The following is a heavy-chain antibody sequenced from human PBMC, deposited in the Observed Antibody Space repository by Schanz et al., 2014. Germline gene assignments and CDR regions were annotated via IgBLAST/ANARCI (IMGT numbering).Heavy chain of an antibody. D-gene: IGHD3-9*01. J-gene: IGHJ4*02. CDR2: ITGSGSKT. CDR3: AKHVRSLTGNDY. V-gene: IGHV3-23*04. CDR1: EFSFSSFG. Sequence: EVQLVESGGGLVRPGGSLRLSCAASEFSFSSFGMNWVRQAPGKGLEWVSAITGSGSKTYYADSVKGRFTIARDNSKNTLFLQMSSLRAEDTAVYYCAKHVRSLTGNDYWGQGTLVTVSS.